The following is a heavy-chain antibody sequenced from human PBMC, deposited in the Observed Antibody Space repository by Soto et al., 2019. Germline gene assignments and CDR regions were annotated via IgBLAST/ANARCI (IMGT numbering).Heavy chain of an antibody. Sequence: QITLKESGPSLVKPTQTRTLTCTFSGFSLSTSGVGVGWIRQPPGKALEWLALIYWDDDKRYSPSLKSRLTITKDTSKNQVVLTMTNMDPVDTATYYCAHRRRIDSCFDYWGQGTLVTVSS. CDR3: AHRRRIDSCFDY. V-gene: IGHV2-5*02. CDR2: IYWDDDK. J-gene: IGHJ4*02. CDR1: GFSLSTSGVG. D-gene: IGHD2-15*01.